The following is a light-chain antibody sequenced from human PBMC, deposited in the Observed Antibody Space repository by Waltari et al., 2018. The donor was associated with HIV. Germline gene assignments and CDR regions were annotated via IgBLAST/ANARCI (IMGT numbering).Light chain of an antibody. Sequence: DIQMTQSPTSLAASVGDRVPITCRPSQTIGYYLNWYQQIPGRPPKLLIHSASTVQSGVPSRFTGSGSGTDFTLTISGLQREDFATYFCQQSYGTPPWTFGQGTRVEV. J-gene: IGKJ1*01. CDR1: QTIGYY. CDR3: QQSYGTPPWT. V-gene: IGKV1-39*01. CDR2: SAS.